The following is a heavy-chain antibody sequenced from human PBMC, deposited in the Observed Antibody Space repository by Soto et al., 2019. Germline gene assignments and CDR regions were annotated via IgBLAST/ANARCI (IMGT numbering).Heavy chain of an antibody. J-gene: IGHJ4*02. Sequence: GSLRLSCAASGFTVSNNFMSWVRQAPGKGLEWVSVIYSGGSTYYADSVKGRFTISRDNSKNTVFLPMNSLRAEDTAVYYCARDGTSSWAYFDYWGQGAQVTVSS. CDR3: ARDGTSSWAYFDY. CDR1: GFTVSNNF. CDR2: IYSGGST. V-gene: IGHV3-53*01. D-gene: IGHD6-13*01.